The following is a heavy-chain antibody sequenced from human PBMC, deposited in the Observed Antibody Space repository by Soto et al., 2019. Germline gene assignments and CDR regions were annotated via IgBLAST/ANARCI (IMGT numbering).Heavy chain of an antibody. CDR3: ARGGYGLGPEEYYYYGWDV. Sequence: EVQLVESGGGLVQPGGSLRLSCATSGFIFRNYWMHWVRQAPGKGLVWVSRINTDGSTTTYGNSVKGRFTVSRDNAKNTLFLQMHTLSGEDTAVYYGARGGYGLGPEEYYYYGWDVWGRGTTVTVSS. CDR1: GFIFRNYW. D-gene: IGHD5-18*01. V-gene: IGHV3-74*01. J-gene: IGHJ6*02. CDR2: INTDGSTT.